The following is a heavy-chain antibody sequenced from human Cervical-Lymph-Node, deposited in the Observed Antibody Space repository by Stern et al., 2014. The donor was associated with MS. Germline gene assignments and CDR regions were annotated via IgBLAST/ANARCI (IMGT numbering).Heavy chain of an antibody. D-gene: IGHD3-22*01. CDR1: GFTFTSSA. J-gene: IGHJ4*02. Sequence: QMQLVQSGPEVKKPGTSVKVSCKASGFTFTSSAVQWVRQARGQRLEWLRLIVVGSGNTNYAQKFQERVTITRDMSTSTAYMELSSLRSEDTAVYYCAADPRYYYDSSGYPYWGQGTLVTVSS. V-gene: IGHV1-58*01. CDR2: IVVGSGNT. CDR3: AADPRYYYDSSGYPY.